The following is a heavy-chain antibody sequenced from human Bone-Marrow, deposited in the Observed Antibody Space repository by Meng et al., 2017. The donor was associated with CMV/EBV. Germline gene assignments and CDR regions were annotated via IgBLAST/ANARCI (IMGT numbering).Heavy chain of an antibody. D-gene: IGHD2-2*01. V-gene: IGHV3-30*04. CDR3: AREYQLLPFDY. CDR1: GFTFSSYA. J-gene: IGHJ4*02. Sequence: GESLKISCAASGFTFSSYAMHWVRQAPGKGLEWVAVISYDGSNKYYADSVKGRFTISRDNTKNTLYLQMNSLRAEDTDVYYCAREYQLLPFDYWGQGTLVTVSS. CDR2: ISYDGSNK.